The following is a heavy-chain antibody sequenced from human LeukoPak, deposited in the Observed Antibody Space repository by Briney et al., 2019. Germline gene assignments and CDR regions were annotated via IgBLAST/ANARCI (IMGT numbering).Heavy chain of an antibody. J-gene: IGHJ3*02. CDR3: ARAKDSSGSLIAFDI. Sequence: PSGTLSLTCAVSVGSISSGGYSWSWIRHPPGKGLEWIGYIYHSGSTYYNPSLKSRVTISVDRSKKQFSLKLSSVTAADTAVYYCARAKDSSGSLIAFDIWGQGTMVTVSS. CDR2: IYHSGST. CDR1: VGSISSGGYS. V-gene: IGHV4-30-2*01. D-gene: IGHD3-22*01.